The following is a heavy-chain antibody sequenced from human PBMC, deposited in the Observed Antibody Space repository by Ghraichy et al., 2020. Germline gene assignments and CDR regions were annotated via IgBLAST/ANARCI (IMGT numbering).Heavy chain of an antibody. D-gene: IGHD3-16*02. CDR3: ARFAEGVIELRRKNWFDP. J-gene: IGHJ5*02. CDR2: INPNSGGT. V-gene: IGHV1-2*02. CDR1: GYTFTGYY. Sequence: ASVKVSCKASGYTFTGYYMHWVRQAPGQGLEWMGWINPNSGGTNYAQKFQGRVTMTRDTSISTAYMELSRLRSDDTAVYYCARFAEGVIELRRKNWFDPWGQGTLVTVSS.